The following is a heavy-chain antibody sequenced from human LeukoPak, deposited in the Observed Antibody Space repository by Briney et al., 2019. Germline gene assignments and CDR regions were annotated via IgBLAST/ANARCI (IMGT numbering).Heavy chain of an antibody. Sequence: GGSLRLSCAASGFTFSSYSMNWVRQAPGKGLEWVSSISSSSSYIYYVDSVKGRFTISRDNAKNTLYLEMNSLRAEDTAVYYCARDPLTYDSSGYPPLDYWGQGTLVTVSS. V-gene: IGHV3-21*01. CDR3: ARDPLTYDSSGYPPLDY. D-gene: IGHD3-22*01. CDR1: GFTFSSYS. J-gene: IGHJ4*02. CDR2: ISSSSSYI.